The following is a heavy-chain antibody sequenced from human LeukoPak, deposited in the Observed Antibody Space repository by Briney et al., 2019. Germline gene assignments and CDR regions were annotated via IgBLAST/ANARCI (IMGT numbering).Heavy chain of an antibody. CDR1: GYTSANDA. CDR2: IRSKVYAGTA. D-gene: IGHD2-2*01. CDR3: TRGLSRAYYYNGMDV. J-gene: IGHJ6*02. V-gene: IGHV3-49*04. Sequence: GGSLRLSCTASGYTSANDAVSWVRQAPGKGLEWVGFIRSKVYAGTAQYAASVKGRFTISRDDSKSIAYLQMNSLKIEDTAVYYCTRGLSRAYYYNGMDVWGQGTTVTVSS.